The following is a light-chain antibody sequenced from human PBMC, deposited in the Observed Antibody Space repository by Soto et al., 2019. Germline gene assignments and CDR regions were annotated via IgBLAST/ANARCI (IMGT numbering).Light chain of an antibody. V-gene: IGKV3-11*01. CDR2: DAS. CDR3: QQYGSSPRT. Sequence: EIVLTQSPATLSLSPGERATLSCRASQSIGTYLAWYQQTPGQAPRLLIYDASNRATGIPARFSGSGSGTDFTLTISSLEPEDFAVYYCQQYGSSPRTFGQGTKVDIK. J-gene: IGKJ1*01. CDR1: QSIGTY.